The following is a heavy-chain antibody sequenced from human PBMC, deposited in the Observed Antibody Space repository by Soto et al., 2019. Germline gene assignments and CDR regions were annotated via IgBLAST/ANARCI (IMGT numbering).Heavy chain of an antibody. CDR3: AKDSNYYDSSGYYYPRATYYYYGMDV. CDR2: ISYDGSNK. J-gene: IGHJ6*02. D-gene: IGHD3-22*01. CDR1: GSTFSSYG. Sequence: PGGSLRLSCAASGSTFSSYGMHWVRQAPGKGLEWVAVISYDGSNKYYADSVKGRFTISRDNSRNTLYLQMNSLRAEDTAVYYCAKDSNYYDSSGYYYPRATYYYYGMDVWGQGTTVTVSS. V-gene: IGHV3-30*18.